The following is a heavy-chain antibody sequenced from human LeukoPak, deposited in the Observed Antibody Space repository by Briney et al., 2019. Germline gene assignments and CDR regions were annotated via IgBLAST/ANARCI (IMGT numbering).Heavy chain of an antibody. J-gene: IGHJ6*02. Sequence: PSETLSLTCTVSGGSISSSSYYWGWIRQPPGKGLEWIGSIYYSGSTYYNPSLKSRITISVDTSKNQFSLKLSSVTAADTAVYYCAREELQGYYYGMDVWGQGTTVTVSS. CDR2: IYYSGST. D-gene: IGHD1-26*01. V-gene: IGHV4-39*07. CDR3: AREELQGYYYGMDV. CDR1: GGSISSSSYY.